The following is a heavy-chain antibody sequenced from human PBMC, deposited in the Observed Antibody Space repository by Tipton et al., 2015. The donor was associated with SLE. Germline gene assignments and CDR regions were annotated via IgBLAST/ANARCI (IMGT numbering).Heavy chain of an antibody. J-gene: IGHJ2*01. CDR2: IYYSGST. D-gene: IGHD3-22*01. V-gene: IGHV4-39*02. CDR1: GFTFSSYG. Sequence: ASLRLSCAASGFTFSSYGMHWVRQAPGKGLEWIGSIYYSGSTYYNPSLKSRVTISVDTSKNQFSLKLSSVTAADTAVYYCARDRMIAETGFDLWGRGTLVTVSS. CDR3: ARDRMIAETGFDL.